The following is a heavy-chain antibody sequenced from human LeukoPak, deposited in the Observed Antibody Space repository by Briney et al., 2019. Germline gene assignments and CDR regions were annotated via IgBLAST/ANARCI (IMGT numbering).Heavy chain of an antibody. CDR2: IKQDGGEK. CDR3: ARDPGIAPPDY. V-gene: IGHV3-7*01. Sequence: GGSLRLSCTASGFTFSSYWMSWVRQAPGKGLEWVANIKQDGGEKYYVDSVKGRFTISRDNAKNSLYLQMNSLRAEDTAVYYCARDPGIAPPDYWGQGTLVTVSS. D-gene: IGHD6-13*01. CDR1: GFTFSSYW. J-gene: IGHJ4*02.